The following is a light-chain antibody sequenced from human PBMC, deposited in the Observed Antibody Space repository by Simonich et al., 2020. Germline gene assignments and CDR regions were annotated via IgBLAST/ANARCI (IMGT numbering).Light chain of an antibody. V-gene: IGLV4-69*01. CDR2: LNSDGSH. CDR1: SGHSSYA. Sequence: QLVLTQSPSASASLGASVKLTCTLSSGHSSYAIAWHQQRPEKGPRYLMKLNSDGSHSKGDGIPDRFSGSISGAERYLTISSLQSEDEADYYCQTWGTGIVVFGGGTKLTVL. CDR3: QTWGTGIVV. J-gene: IGLJ2*01.